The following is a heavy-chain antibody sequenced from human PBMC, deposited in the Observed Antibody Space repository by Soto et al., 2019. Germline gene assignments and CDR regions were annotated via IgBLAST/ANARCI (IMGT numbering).Heavy chain of an antibody. J-gene: IGHJ4*02. D-gene: IGHD3-3*01. CDR2: INHVGIT. V-gene: IGHV4-34*01. Sequence: QVQLQQWGAGLLKPSETLSLTCAVSGGSFRGFYWTWIRQSPGKGLEWLGDINHVGITNYTPSLKSRVSIPVDMSKSQFSLKLSSVTAADTAVYYCARAHDFWGGRQQPIDSWGQGTLVTVSS. CDR3: ARAHDFWGGRQQPIDS. CDR1: GGSFRGFY.